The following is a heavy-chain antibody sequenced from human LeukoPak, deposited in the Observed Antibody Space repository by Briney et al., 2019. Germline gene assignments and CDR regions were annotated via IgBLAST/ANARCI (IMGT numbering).Heavy chain of an antibody. Sequence: ASVKVSCKTSGYTFTYYYIHWVRQAPGQGREWMGIINPSGGSTNNAQKFQGRVTMTRDISTSTVYRELSSMRSEDTAVYYCARRYLYVRSGYYIWLNYFDYWGQGTLVTVSS. CDR3: ARRYLYVRSGYYIWLNYFDY. CDR1: GYTFTYYY. J-gene: IGHJ4*02. CDR2: INPSGGST. V-gene: IGHV1-46*01. D-gene: IGHD3-22*01.